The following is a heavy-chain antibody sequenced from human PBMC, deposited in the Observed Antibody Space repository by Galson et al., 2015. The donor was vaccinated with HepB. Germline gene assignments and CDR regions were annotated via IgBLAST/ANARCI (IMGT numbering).Heavy chain of an antibody. CDR3: ARSPLRFLDWLPYYDYYYMDV. CDR1: GYTFTDYV. Sequence: SVKVSCKASGYTFTDYVVNWVRQAPGRGLEWMGWMNTNTGKPTYAPGFAGRFVFSLDTSVTTAYLQISSLETDDTAVYYCARSPLRFLDWLPYYDYYYMDVWGEATTVTVSS. V-gene: IGHV7-4-1*02. J-gene: IGHJ6*03. CDR2: MNTNTGKP. D-gene: IGHD3-3*01.